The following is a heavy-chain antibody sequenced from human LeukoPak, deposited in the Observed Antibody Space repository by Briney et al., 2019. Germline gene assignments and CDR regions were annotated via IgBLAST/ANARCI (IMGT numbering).Heavy chain of an antibody. D-gene: IGHD2-21*01. CDR1: GGSISSYY. V-gene: IGHV4-59*13. CDR3: ARGCGYFDY. J-gene: IGHJ4*02. CDR2: VYSIGST. Sequence: SETLSLTCTVSGGSISSYYWSWIRKPPGKGLEWIGYVYSIGSTNYNPSLKSRVTISVDTSNNQFSLKLSSVTAADTAVYYCARGCGYFDYWGQGTLVTVSS.